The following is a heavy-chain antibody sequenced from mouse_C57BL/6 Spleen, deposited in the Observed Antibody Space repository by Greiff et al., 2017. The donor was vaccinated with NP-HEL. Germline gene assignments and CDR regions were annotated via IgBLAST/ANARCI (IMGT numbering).Heavy chain of an antibody. Sequence: VQLQQSGPELVKPGDSVKISCKASGYSFTGYFMNWVMQSHGKSLEWIGRINPYNGDTFYNQKFKGKATLTVDKSSSTAHMELRSLTSEDSAVYYCARMEDSSGYVGDYYAMDYWGQGTSVTVSS. V-gene: IGHV1-20*01. CDR3: ARMEDSSGYVGDYYAMDY. CDR2: INPYNGDT. CDR1: GYSFTGYF. D-gene: IGHD3-2*02. J-gene: IGHJ4*01.